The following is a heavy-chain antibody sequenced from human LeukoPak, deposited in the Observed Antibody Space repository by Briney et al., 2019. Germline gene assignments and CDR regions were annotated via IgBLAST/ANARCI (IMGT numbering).Heavy chain of an antibody. V-gene: IGHV4-34*01. CDR1: GGSFSGYY. CDR3: ARLDLGIIDY. CDR2: INHSGST. D-gene: IGHD3-9*01. J-gene: IGHJ4*02. Sequence: SETLSLTCAVYGGSFSGYYWSWIRQPPGKGLEWIGEINHSGSTNYNPSLKSRVTISVDTSKNQFSLKLSSVTAADTAVYYCARLDLGIIDYWGQGTLVTVSS.